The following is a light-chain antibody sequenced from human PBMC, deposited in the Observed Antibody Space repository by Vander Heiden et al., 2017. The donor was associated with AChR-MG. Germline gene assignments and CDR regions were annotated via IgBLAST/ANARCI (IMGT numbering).Light chain of an antibody. J-gene: IGLJ3*02. V-gene: IGLV1-40*01. Sequence: QSVLTQPPSVSGAPGQRVTIPCVWTNYNIGAGYGVQWYRHLPGAAPKVLIFRSVDRPSGVPDRFSGSKSGTSASLAITGLQAEDEAVYYCQSYDNGLSGWVFGGGTKVTVL. CDR3: QSYDNGLSGWV. CDR1: NYNIGAGYG. CDR2: RSV.